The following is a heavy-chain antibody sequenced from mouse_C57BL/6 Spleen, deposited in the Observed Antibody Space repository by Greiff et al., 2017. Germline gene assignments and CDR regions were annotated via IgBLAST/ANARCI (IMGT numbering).Heavy chain of an antibody. V-gene: IGHV1-7*01. CDR2: INPSSGYT. CDR1: GYTFTSYW. D-gene: IGHD1-1*01. J-gene: IGHJ2*01. Sequence: VQLQQSGAELAKPGASVKLSCKASGYTFTSYWMHWVKQRPGQGLEWIGYINPSSGYTKYNQKFKDQATLTADQSSSTAYMQLSSLTYEDSAVYYCARSGGYGSSHYFDYWGKGTTLTVSS. CDR3: ARSGGYGSSHYFDY.